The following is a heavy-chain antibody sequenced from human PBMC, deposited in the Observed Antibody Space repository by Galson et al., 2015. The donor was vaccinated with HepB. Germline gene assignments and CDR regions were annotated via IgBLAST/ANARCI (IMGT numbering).Heavy chain of an antibody. J-gene: IGHJ4*02. CDR3: TKGRMHFDD. D-gene: IGHD2-15*01. CDR1: GFTFSSSA. Sequence: SLRLSCAASGFTFSSSAMSWVRQAPGKGLEWVSAISGRGSSTYYVDSVKGRFTLSRDNSKNTLYLQMNSLRVEDTAVYYCTKGRMHFDDWGQGTLVTVSS. V-gene: IGHV3-23*01. CDR2: ISGRGSST.